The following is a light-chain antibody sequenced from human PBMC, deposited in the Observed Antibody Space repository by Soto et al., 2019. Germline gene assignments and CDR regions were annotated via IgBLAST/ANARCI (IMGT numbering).Light chain of an antibody. CDR3: CSSAGDTLVV. V-gene: IGLV2-23*01. CDR2: EDT. J-gene: IGLJ2*01. CDR1: SSDVGSYNT. Sequence: QSALTQPASVAGSPGQSSTISGTGTSSDVGSYNTVSWYQQHPGKAPKLMIFEDTERPSGVSHRFSASKSGNTAYLSISGLQAEDEAYYYCCSSAGDTLVVFGGGTKLTVL.